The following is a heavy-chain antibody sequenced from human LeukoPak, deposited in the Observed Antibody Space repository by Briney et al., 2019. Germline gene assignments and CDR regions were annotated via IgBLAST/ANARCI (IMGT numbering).Heavy chain of an antibody. D-gene: IGHD6-19*01. CDR3: AREAGSSGRLYYFDY. Sequence: PGGFLRLSCAASGFTFSTYAMHWVRQAPGKGLEWVAVMSYDGSNTYYADSVNGRFTISRDNSKNTLYLQMNSLRAEDTAVYNCAREAGSSGRLYYFDYWGQGTLVTVSS. V-gene: IGHV3-30-3*01. CDR1: GFTFSTYA. J-gene: IGHJ4*02. CDR2: MSYDGSNT.